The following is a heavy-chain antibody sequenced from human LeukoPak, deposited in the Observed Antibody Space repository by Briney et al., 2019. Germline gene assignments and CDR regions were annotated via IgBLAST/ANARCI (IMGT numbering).Heavy chain of an antibody. J-gene: IGHJ6*03. V-gene: IGHV4-39*01. CDR3: ARHKDYYYSYMDV. Sequence: SETLSLTCTVSGDSISSTNYYWGWIRQPPGKGLEWIGSIYYSGSTYYNPSLESRVTISVDTSKNQFSLKLSSVTAADTAVYYCARHKDYYYSYMDVWGKGTTVTISS. CDR1: GDSISSTNYY. CDR2: IYYSGST.